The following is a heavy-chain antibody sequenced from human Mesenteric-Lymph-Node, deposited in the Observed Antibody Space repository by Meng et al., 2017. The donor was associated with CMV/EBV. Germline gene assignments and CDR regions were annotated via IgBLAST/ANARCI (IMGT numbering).Heavy chain of an antibody. D-gene: IGHD3-3*01. CDR3: ARVPGEVYYYGMDV. CDR1: GGSISSSSYY. J-gene: IGHJ6*02. V-gene: IGHV4-39*07. CDR2: IYYSGST. Sequence: GSLRLSCTVSGGSISSSSYYWGWIRQPPGKGLEWIGSIYYSGSTYYNPSLKSRVTISVDTSKNQFSLKLSSVTAADTAVYYCARVPGEVYYYGMDVWGQGTTVTVSS.